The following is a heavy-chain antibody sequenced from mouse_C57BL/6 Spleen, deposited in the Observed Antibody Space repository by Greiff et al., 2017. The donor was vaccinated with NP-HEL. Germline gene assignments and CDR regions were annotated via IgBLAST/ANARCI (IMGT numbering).Heavy chain of an antibody. Sequence: VQLQQSGAELARPGASVKMSCKASGYTFTSYTMHWVKQRPGQGLEWIGYINPSSGYTKYNQKFKDKATLTADKSSSTAYMQLSSLTSEDSAVYYCARAGDNYPFAYWGQGTLVTVSA. CDR2: INPSSGYT. CDR3: ARAGDNYPFAY. V-gene: IGHV1-4*01. D-gene: IGHD1-3*01. J-gene: IGHJ3*01. CDR1: GYTFTSYT.